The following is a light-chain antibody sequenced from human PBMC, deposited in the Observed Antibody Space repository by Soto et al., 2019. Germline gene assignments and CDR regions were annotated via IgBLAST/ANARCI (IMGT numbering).Light chain of an antibody. CDR1: SSDVGGYNY. J-gene: IGLJ2*01. Sequence: QSALAQPASVSGSPGQSITISCTGTSSDVGGYNYVPWYQQHPGKAPKLMIYEVSNRPSGVSNRFSGSKSGNTASLTISGLQAEDEADYYCSSYTSSSTLLFGGGTKVTVL. CDR2: EVS. CDR3: SSYTSSSTLL. V-gene: IGLV2-14*01.